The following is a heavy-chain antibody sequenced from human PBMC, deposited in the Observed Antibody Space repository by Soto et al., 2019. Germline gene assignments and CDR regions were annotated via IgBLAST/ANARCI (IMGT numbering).Heavy chain of an antibody. CDR3: AGAVQAVIGSPPAYYFLT. CDR1: GYTFTTYD. J-gene: IGHJ4*02. D-gene: IGHD1-26*01. Sequence: ASVKVSCKASGYTFTTYDISWVRQAPGQGLEWMGRISTYNGNTNYPQSLQGRLTMTTDTSTTTAYMELRSLRSDDTAVYYCAGAVQAVIGSPPAYYFLTGGQGPLVTVS. CDR2: ISTYNGNT. V-gene: IGHV1-18*01.